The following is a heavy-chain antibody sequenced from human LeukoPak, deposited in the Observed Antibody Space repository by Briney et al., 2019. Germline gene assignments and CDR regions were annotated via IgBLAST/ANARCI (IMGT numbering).Heavy chain of an antibody. J-gene: IGHJ6*02. CDR1: GYTFTDYY. CDR2: INPSGGST. Sequence: ASVKVSCKASGYTFTDYYIHWVRQAPGQGLEWMGIINPSGGSTSYAQKFQGRVTMTRDTSTSTVYMELSSLRSEDTAVYYCASAAVAVFSLDVWGQGTTVTVSS. D-gene: IGHD6-19*01. V-gene: IGHV1-46*01. CDR3: ASAAVAVFSLDV.